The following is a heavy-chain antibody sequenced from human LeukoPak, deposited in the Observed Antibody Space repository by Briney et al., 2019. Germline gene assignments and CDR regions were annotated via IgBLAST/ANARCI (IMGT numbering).Heavy chain of an antibody. CDR3: AKDQYSGYDSEDYYFDY. J-gene: IGHJ4*02. D-gene: IGHD5-12*01. CDR2: IRYDGSNK. CDR1: GFTFSSCG. V-gene: IGHV3-30*02. Sequence: PGGSLRLSCAASGFTFSSCGMHWVRRAPGKGLAWVAFIRYDGSNKYYADSVKGRFTISRDNSKNTLYLQMDSLRAEDTALYYCAKDQYSGYDSEDYYFDYWGQGTLVTVSA.